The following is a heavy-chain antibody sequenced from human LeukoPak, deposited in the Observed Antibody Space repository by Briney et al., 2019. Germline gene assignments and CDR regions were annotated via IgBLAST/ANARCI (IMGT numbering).Heavy chain of an antibody. CDR2: INHRGGT. V-gene: IGHV4-34*01. D-gene: IGHD3-10*01. J-gene: IGHJ4*02. CDR1: GGSLSGYS. CDR3: ARGVDYYGV. Sequence: LETLSLTRAVYGGSLSGYSWNWIRQPAGTGLEWIGGINHRGGTNYNPSLKSRVTISVDTSKKQFSLKLSSVTAADTAVYYCARGVDYYGVWGQGTLVTVSA.